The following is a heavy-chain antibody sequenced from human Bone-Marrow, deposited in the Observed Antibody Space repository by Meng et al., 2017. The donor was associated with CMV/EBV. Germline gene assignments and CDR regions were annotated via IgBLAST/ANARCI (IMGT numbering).Heavy chain of an antibody. CDR1: RYTFTGYY. CDR3: ARDTQGGWFDP. V-gene: IGHV1-2*02. CDR2: INPNSGGT. J-gene: IGHJ5*02. D-gene: IGHD3-16*01. Sequence: ASVKVSCKASRYTFTGYYVHWVRQAPGQGLEWMGWINPNSGGTNYAQKFQGRVTMTRDTSISTAYMELSRLRSDDTAVYYCARDTQGGWFDPWGQGTLVTVSS.